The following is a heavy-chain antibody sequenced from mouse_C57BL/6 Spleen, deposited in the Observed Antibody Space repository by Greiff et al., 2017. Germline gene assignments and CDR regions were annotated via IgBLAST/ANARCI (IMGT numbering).Heavy chain of an antibody. CDR2: ISSGSSTI. Sequence: EVKLMESGGGLVKPGGSLKLSCAASGFTFSDYGMHWVRQAPEKGLEWVAYISSGSSTIYYADTVKGRFTISRDNAKNTLFLQMTSLRSEDTAMYYCAKVYDGYFYWYFDVWGTGTTVTVSS. D-gene: IGHD2-3*01. V-gene: IGHV5-17*01. CDR3: AKVYDGYFYWYFDV. CDR1: GFTFSDYG. J-gene: IGHJ1*03.